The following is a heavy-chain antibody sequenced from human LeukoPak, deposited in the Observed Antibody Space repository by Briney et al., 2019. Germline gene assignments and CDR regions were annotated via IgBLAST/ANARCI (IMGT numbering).Heavy chain of an antibody. Sequence: GASVKVSCKASGYTFTGYYRHWVRQAPGQGLDWMGWINPNSGGTNYAQKFQGRVTMTSDTSISTAYMELSRLRSDDTAVYYCARFWNDWDFDYWGQGTLVTVSS. V-gene: IGHV1-2*02. CDR2: INPNSGGT. D-gene: IGHD1-1*01. CDR1: GYTFTGYY. J-gene: IGHJ4*02. CDR3: ARFWNDWDFDY.